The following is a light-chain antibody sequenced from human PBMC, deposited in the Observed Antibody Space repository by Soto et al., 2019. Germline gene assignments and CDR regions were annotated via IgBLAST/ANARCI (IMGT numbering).Light chain of an antibody. CDR3: QQYNNWPPVT. CDR2: GAS. Sequence: DIVMTQSPATLSVSPGERATLSCRASQSVSNNLAWFQQKPGQAPRLLIYGASTRATGIPARFSGSGSWTEFTRTISSLQSEEFAVYYCQQYNNWPPVTFGQGTRLDIK. V-gene: IGKV3-15*01. CDR1: QSVSNN. J-gene: IGKJ5*01.